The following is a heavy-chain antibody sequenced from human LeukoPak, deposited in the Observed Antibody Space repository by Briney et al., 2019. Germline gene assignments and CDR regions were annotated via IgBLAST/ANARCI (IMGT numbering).Heavy chain of an antibody. Sequence: PGGSLRLSCAAYGFTFSDYYMSWIRQDPGKGLEWVSYISSSSSYTKYADSVKGRFTISRDNAKNSLYLQVNSLRAEDTAVYYCARGTGTTAYFDYWGQGTLVTVSS. CDR3: ARGTGTTAYFDY. V-gene: IGHV3-11*06. J-gene: IGHJ4*02. CDR2: ISSSSSYT. D-gene: IGHD1-1*01. CDR1: GFTFSDYY.